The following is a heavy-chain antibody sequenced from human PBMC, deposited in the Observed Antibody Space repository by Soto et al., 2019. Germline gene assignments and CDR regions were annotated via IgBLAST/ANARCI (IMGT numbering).Heavy chain of an antibody. CDR2: INGASTTT. D-gene: IGHD3-3*01. CDR1: GFPFSSYA. J-gene: IGHJ4*02. CDR3: ARDFCH. Sequence: DVQLVGSGGGLVQPGGSLRLSCVASGFPFSSYAMHWVRQAPGKGLEWISYINGASTTTFYADSVKGRFTVSRDNAKNSVYLQMSSLRLEDTAFYSCARDFCHWGQGMLVNVSS. V-gene: IGHV3-48*01.